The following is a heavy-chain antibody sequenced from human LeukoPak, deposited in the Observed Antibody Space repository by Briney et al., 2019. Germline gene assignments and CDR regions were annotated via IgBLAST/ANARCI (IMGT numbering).Heavy chain of an antibody. J-gene: IGHJ4*02. Sequence: GGSLRLSCAASGFTFSSYSMNWVRQAPGKGLEWVPSISGSGSGGSTYYADSVKGRFTISRDNSKNTLYLQMNSLRAKDTAVYYCAKDTQALVGALDYWGQGTLVTVSS. D-gene: IGHD1-26*01. CDR1: GFTFSSYS. CDR3: AKDTQALVGALDY. V-gene: IGHV3-23*01. CDR2: ISGSGSGGST.